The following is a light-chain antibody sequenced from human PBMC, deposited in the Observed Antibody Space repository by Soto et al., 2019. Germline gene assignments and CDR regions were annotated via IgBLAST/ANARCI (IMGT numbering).Light chain of an antibody. CDR2: EVS. CDR1: SSDVGGYNY. CDR3: SSYTSSSTRV. J-gene: IGLJ1*01. Sequence: QSALTQPASVSGSPGQSITISCTGTSSDVGGYNYVSWYQQHPGKDPKLMIYEVSNRPSGVSNRFSGSKSGNTASLTISGLQAEDEADYYCSSYTSSSTRVFGTGTKLTV. V-gene: IGLV2-14*01.